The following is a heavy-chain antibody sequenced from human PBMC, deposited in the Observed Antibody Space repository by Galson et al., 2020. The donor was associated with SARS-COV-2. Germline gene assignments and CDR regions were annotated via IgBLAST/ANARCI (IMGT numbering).Heavy chain of an antibody. D-gene: IGHD3-16*02. J-gene: IGHJ4*02. Sequence: PGGSLRLSCAASGFTFSNAWMSWVRQAPGKGLEWVGRIKSKTDGGTTDYAAPVKCRFTISRDDSKNTLYLQMNSLKTEDTAVYYCTTDRYYDYVWGSYRYVDYWGQGTLVTVSS. CDR1: GFTFSNAW. CDR3: TTDRYYDYVWGSYRYVDY. CDR2: IKSKTDGGTT. V-gene: IGHV3-15*01.